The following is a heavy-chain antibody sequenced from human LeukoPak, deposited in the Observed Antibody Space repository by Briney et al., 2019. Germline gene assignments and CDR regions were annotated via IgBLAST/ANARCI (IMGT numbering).Heavy chain of an antibody. J-gene: IGHJ4*02. CDR3: ARVVNDFWSGYGGGFDY. D-gene: IGHD3-3*01. CDR1: GFTFSRDW. V-gene: IGHV3-74*01. Sequence: GGSLRVSCATSGFTFSRDWMDCVRQAPGKGLVWVSGMNSDGSSTSYADSVKGRFTISRDNAKNTLYLQMNSLRAEDTAVYYCARVVNDFWSGYGGGFDYWGQGTLVTASS. CDR2: MNSDGSST.